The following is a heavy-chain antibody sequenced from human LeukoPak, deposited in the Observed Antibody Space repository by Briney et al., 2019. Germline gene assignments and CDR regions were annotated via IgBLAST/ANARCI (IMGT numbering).Heavy chain of an antibody. Sequence: GGSLRLSCAASGLTFSSYSMNWVRQAPGKGLEWVSSISSSSSYIYYADSVKGRFTISRDNAKNSLYLQMSSLRAEDTAVYYCARGGRDGYNYYWGQGTLVTVSS. CDR3: ARGGRDGYNYY. J-gene: IGHJ4*02. CDR1: GLTFSSYS. D-gene: IGHD5-24*01. CDR2: ISSSSSYI. V-gene: IGHV3-21*01.